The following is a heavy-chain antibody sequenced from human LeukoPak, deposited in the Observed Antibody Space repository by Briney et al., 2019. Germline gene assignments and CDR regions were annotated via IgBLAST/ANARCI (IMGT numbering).Heavy chain of an antibody. CDR3: ARDLGGGSAVAAYGGNAFDI. V-gene: IGHV4-59*01. Sequence: KASETLSLTCTVSGGSISSYYWSWIRQPPGKGLEWIGYIYYSGSTNYNPSLKSRVTISVDTSKNQFSLKLSSVTAADTAVYYCARDLGGGSAVAAYGGNAFDIWGQGTMVTVSS. CDR1: GGSISSYY. J-gene: IGHJ3*02. CDR2: IYYSGST. D-gene: IGHD2-15*01.